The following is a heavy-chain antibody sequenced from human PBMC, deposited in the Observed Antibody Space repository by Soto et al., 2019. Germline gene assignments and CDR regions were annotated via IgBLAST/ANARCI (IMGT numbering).Heavy chain of an antibody. Sequence: LTCTVSGGSISSYYWSWIRQPPGKGLEWIGYIYYSGSTNYNPSLKSRVTISVDKSKNQFSLKLSSVTAADTAVYYCARSRITIFGVVTYDAFDIWGQGTMVTVSS. J-gene: IGHJ3*02. CDR1: GGSISSYY. CDR3: ARSRITIFGVVTYDAFDI. V-gene: IGHV4-59*12. D-gene: IGHD3-3*01. CDR2: IYYSGST.